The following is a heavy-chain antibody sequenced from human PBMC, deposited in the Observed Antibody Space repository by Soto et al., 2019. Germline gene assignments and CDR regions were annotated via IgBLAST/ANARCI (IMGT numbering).Heavy chain of an antibody. J-gene: IGHJ4*02. D-gene: IGHD3-10*01. CDR3: AKELFRWRPFDY. V-gene: IGHV3-23*01. CDR1: GFTFSSYA. Sequence: EVQLLESGGGLVQPGGSLSLSCAASGFTFSSYAMSWVRQAPGKGLEWVSAISGSGGSTYYADSVKGRFTSSRDNSKNTLYPQMNSLRAEDTAVYYCAKELFRWRPFDYWGQGTLVTVSS. CDR2: ISGSGGST.